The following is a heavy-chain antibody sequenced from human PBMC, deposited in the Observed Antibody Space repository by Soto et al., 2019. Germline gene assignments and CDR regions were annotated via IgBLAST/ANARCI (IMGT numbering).Heavy chain of an antibody. CDR3: ARGGYELLYAMDV. D-gene: IGHD2-2*01. Sequence: SETLSLTCSVSGGSITSGDYYWSWIRQPPGRGLEWIGYIYYTGSTYYNPSLQSRFTISGDTANNQLSLKVNSVGAADTAVYYCARGGYELLYAMDVWGQGTTVTVSS. CDR2: IYYTGST. V-gene: IGHV4-30-4*01. CDR1: GGSITSGDYY. J-gene: IGHJ6*02.